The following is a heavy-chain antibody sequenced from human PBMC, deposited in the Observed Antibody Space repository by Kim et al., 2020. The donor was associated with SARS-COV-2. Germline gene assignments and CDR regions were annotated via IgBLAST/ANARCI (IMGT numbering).Heavy chain of an antibody. J-gene: IGHJ6*02. V-gene: IGHV1-24*01. CDR1: GYTLTELS. CDR2: FDPEDGET. CDR3: ATVTWELLRGGYYYYGMDV. Sequence: ASVKVSCKVSGYTLTELSMHWVRQAPGKGLEWMGGFDPEDGETIYAQKFQGRVTMTEDTSTDTAYMELSSLRSEDTAVYYCATVTWELLRGGYYYYGMDVWGQGTTVTVSS. D-gene: IGHD1-26*01.